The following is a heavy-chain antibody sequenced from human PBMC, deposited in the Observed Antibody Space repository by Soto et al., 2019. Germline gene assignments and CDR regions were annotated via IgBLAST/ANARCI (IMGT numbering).Heavy chain of an antibody. CDR2: ISGSGGST. J-gene: IGHJ4*02. CDR1: GFTFSSYA. Sequence: GSPRLSCAASGFTFSSYAMSWVRQAPGKGLEWVSAISGSGGSTYYADSVKGRFTISRDNSKNTLYLQMNSLRAEDTAVYYCAKEHVLRYFDWLTDYFDYWGQGTLVTVSS. V-gene: IGHV3-23*01. D-gene: IGHD3-9*01. CDR3: AKEHVLRYFDWLTDYFDY.